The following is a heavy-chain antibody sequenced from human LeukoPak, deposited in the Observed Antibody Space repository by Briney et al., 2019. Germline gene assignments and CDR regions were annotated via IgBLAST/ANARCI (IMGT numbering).Heavy chain of an antibody. CDR1: GYTFTGYY. J-gene: IGHJ4*02. Sequence: ASVKVSCKASGYTFTGYYMHWVRQAPGQGLEWMGWINPNSGGTNYAQKFQGRVTMTRDTSISTAYMELSRLRSDDTAVYYCARVGRRYYDILTGYRSTYYFDYWGRGTLVTVSS. D-gene: IGHD3-9*01. CDR3: ARVGRRYYDILTGYRSTYYFDY. V-gene: IGHV1-2*02. CDR2: INPNSGGT.